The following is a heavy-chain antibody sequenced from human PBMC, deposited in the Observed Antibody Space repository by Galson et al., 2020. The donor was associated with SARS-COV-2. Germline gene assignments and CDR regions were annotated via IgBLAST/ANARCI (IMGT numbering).Heavy chain of an antibody. CDR2: ISSSSSYI. V-gene: IGHV3-21*01. CDR1: GFTFSSYS. J-gene: IGHJ6*02. CDR3: ARDGYYDSSGYYYYYYYGMDV. Sequence: NSGGSLRLSCAASGFTFSSYSMNWVRQAPGKGLEWVSSISSSSSYIYYADSVKGRFTISRDNAKNSLYLQMNSLRAEDTAVYYCARDGYYDSSGYYYYYYYGMDVWGQGTTVTVSS. D-gene: IGHD3-22*01.